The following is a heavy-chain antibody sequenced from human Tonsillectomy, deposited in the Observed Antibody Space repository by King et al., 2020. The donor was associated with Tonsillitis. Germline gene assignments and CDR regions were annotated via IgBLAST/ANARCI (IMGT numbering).Heavy chain of an antibody. CDR1: GGSISSGGYS. V-gene: IGHV4-30-4*07. CDR2: IYYSGST. CDR3: ARDATFYYDSGGYFVGIWFYP. Sequence: QVQLQESGPGLVKPSQTLSLTCAVSGGSISSGGYSWSWIRQPPGKGLEWIGYIYYSGSTYYNPSLKSLVTISVDTSKNQFSLKLGSTTAADTAVYYCARDATFYYDSGGYFVGIWFYPWGPGTLVTVSS. J-gene: IGHJ5*02. D-gene: IGHD3-22*01.